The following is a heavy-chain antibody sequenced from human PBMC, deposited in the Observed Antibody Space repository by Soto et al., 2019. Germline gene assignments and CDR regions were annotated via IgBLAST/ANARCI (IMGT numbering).Heavy chain of an antibody. CDR1: GFTFSSYA. CDR3: ANDLLMVYAPRVEGEAFDI. V-gene: IGHV3-23*01. J-gene: IGHJ3*02. CDR2: ISGSGGST. D-gene: IGHD2-8*01. Sequence: GGSLRLSCAASGFTFSSYAMSWVRQAPGKGLEWVSAISGSGGSTYYADSVKGRFTISRDNSKNTLYLQMNSLRAEDTAVYYCANDLLMVYAPRVEGEAFDIWGQGTMVTVSS.